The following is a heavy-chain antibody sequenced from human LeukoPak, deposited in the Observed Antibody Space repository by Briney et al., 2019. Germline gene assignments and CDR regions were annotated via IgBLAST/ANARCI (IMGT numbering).Heavy chain of an antibody. J-gene: IGHJ6*02. Sequence: GRSLRLSCTASGFTFGDYAMSWVRQAPGKGLEWVGFIRSKAYGGTTEYVASVKGRFTISRDDSKSIAYLQMNSLKTEDTAVYYCTRSRNCSVMKRYYYGMDVWGQGTTVTVSS. CDR3: TRSRNCSVMKRYYYGMDV. CDR1: GFTFGDYA. V-gene: IGHV3-49*04. CDR2: IRSKAYGGTT. D-gene: IGHD2-15*01.